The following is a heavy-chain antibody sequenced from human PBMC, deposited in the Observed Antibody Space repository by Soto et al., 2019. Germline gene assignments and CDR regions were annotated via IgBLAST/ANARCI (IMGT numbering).Heavy chain of an antibody. CDR1: GGSISSSNW. CDR3: ASAGYCSGGSCYSRGWFDP. V-gene: IGHV4-4*02. J-gene: IGHJ5*02. Sequence: QVQLQESGPGLVKPSGTLSLTCAVSGGSISSSNWWSWVRQPPGKGLEWIGEIYHSGSTNYNPSLKSRVTISVDKXXNXFXXKLSSVTAADTAVYYCASAGYCSGGSCYSRGWFDPWGQGTLVTVSS. D-gene: IGHD2-15*01. CDR2: IYHSGST.